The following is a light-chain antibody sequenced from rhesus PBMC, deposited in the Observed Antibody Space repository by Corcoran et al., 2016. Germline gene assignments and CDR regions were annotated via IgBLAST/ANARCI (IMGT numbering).Light chain of an antibody. CDR1: QGISTY. Sequence: DIQMTQSPSSLSASVGDRVTITCRASQGISTYLNWYQQKPGKALKRLIYKASSLESGVPSRFSGSGTGTDFTLPISSLQHEDFATYYCLQYSSDPTFGGGTKVGLK. CDR3: LQYSSDPT. CDR2: KAS. J-gene: IGKJ4*01. V-gene: IGKV1-43*02.